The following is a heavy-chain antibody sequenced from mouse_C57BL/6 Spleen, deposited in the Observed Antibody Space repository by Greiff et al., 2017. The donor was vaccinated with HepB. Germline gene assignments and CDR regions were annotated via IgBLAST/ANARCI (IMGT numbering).Heavy chain of an antibody. D-gene: IGHD1-1*01. CDR1: GFTFSSYA. Sequence: DVQLVESGGGLVKPGGSLKLSCAASGFTFSSYAMSWVRQTPEKRLEWVATISDGGSYTYYPDNVKGRFTISRDNAKNNLYLQMSHLKSEDTAMYYCARVGYYGSSFDAMDYWGQGTSVTVSS. V-gene: IGHV5-4*01. CDR3: ARVGYYGSSFDAMDY. CDR2: ISDGGSYT. J-gene: IGHJ4*01.